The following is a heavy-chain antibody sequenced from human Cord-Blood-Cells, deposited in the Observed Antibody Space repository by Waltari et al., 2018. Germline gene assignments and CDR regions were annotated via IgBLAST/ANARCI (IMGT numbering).Heavy chain of an antibody. J-gene: IGHJ4*02. CDR3: AKDRLNWGSYYFDY. CDR1: GFTFSSYG. V-gene: IGHV3-30*18. Sequence: QVQLVESGGGVVQPGRSLRLSCAASGFTFSSYGMHWVRQAPGKGLEWVAVISYDGSNKYYADSVKGRFTISRDNSKNTLYLQMNSLRAEDTAVYYCAKDRLNWGSYYFDYWGQGTLVTVSS. D-gene: IGHD7-27*01. CDR2: ISYDGSNK.